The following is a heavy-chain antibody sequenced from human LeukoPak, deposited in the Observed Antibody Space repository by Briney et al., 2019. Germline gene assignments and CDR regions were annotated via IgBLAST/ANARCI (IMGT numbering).Heavy chain of an antibody. V-gene: IGHV3-23*01. Sequence: PGGSLRLSCAASGFTFSSYAMSWVRQAPGKGLEWVSAISGSGGSTYYADSVKGRFTISRDDAKKSVYLQMDSLRADDTAVYYCARFAEVYYYVDVWGTGTTVTVSS. CDR1: GFTFSSYA. CDR3: ARFAEVYYYVDV. J-gene: IGHJ6*03. D-gene: IGHD2-21*01. CDR2: ISGSGGST.